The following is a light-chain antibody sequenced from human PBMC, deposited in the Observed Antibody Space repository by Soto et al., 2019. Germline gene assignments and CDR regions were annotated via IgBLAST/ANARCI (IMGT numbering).Light chain of an antibody. CDR3: QQYGSSPNT. J-gene: IGKJ4*01. V-gene: IGKV3-20*01. Sequence: EIVLTQPPGTLSLSPVERATLSCMASQSVSSSYLAWYQQKPGQAPRLLIYGASSRATGIPDRFSGSGSGTDFTLTISRLEPEDFAVYYCQQYGSSPNTFGGGTKVDIK. CDR2: GAS. CDR1: QSVSSSY.